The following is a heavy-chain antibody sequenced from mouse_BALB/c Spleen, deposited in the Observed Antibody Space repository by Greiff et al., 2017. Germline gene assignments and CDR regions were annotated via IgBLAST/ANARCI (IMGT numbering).Heavy chain of an antibody. CDR3: ARGLGTVVSAMDY. CDR2: ISSGGSYT. Sequence: EVQLVESGGDLVKPGGSLKLSCAASGFTFSSYGMSWVRQTPDKRLEWVATISSGGSYTYYPDSVKGRFTISRDNAKNTLYLQMSSLKSEDTAMYYCARGLGTVVSAMDYWGQGTSVTVSS. J-gene: IGHJ4*01. CDR1: GFTFSSYG. V-gene: IGHV5-6*01. D-gene: IGHD1-1*01.